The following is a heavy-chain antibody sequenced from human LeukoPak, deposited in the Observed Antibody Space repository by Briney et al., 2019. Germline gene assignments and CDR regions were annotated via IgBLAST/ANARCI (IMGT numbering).Heavy chain of an antibody. V-gene: IGHV4-38-2*02. Sequence: SETLSLTCTVSGYSISGGYHWGWIRQPPGKGLEWIGTIHHSGSTYYNPPLKSRVTISVDMSKNQFSLRLSSVTAADTAVYYCARVDWTTDYWGQGTLVTVSS. CDR2: IHHSGST. D-gene: IGHD3-9*01. CDR1: GYSISGGYH. J-gene: IGHJ4*02. CDR3: ARVDWTTDY.